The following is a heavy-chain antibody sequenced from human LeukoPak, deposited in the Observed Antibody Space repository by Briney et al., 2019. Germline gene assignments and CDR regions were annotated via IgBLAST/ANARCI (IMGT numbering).Heavy chain of an antibody. Sequence: PGGSLTLSCAASGFTFSSYAMSWVRQAPGKGLEWVSAISGSGGSTYYADSVKGRFTISRDNSKNTLYLQMNSLRAEDTAVYYCAKIRGVVVVAATNYWGQGTLVTVSS. CDR3: AKIRGVVVVAATNY. V-gene: IGHV3-23*01. CDR1: GFTFSSYA. D-gene: IGHD2-15*01. J-gene: IGHJ4*02. CDR2: ISGSGGST.